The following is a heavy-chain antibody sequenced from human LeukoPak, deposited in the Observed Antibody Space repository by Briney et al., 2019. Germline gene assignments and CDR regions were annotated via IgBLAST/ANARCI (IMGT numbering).Heavy chain of an antibody. CDR2: ISDSGGKT. CDR1: GFTFRSYA. V-gene: IGHV3-23*01. D-gene: IGHD1-26*01. Sequence: GGSLRLSCAASGFTFRSYAMTWVRQAPGKGLEWVSAISDSGGKTSYADSVKGRFTISRDNSRNTLYLQMNSLRVEDTAVYSCARDWSWDCWGQGTLVTVSS. CDR3: ARDWSWDC. J-gene: IGHJ4*02.